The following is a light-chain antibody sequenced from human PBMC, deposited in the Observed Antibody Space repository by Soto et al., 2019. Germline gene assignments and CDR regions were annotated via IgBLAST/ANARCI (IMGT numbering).Light chain of an antibody. V-gene: IGKV3-15*01. J-gene: IGKJ1*01. CDR1: QSISGD. CDR2: GAS. Sequence: EIVMTQSPATLSVSPGESATLSCRASQSISGDLAWYQQKPGQAPRLLIYGASTRATGIPDRFSGSGSGTEFTLTISSLQSEDIAVYYCQQYNTWPPWTFGQGTRVEI. CDR3: QQYNTWPPWT.